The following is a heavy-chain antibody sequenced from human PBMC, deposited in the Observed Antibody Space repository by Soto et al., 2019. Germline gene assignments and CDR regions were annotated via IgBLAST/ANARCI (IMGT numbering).Heavy chain of an antibody. Sequence: LRLSCAASGFTFSNNDMHWVRQAPGRGLEWVGVISSDGNNKYYADSVKGRFTHSRDNSKNMVYLHMDSMRVEDTAVYSCAQSHQTYNLDNLFDSWGPGTLVTVSS. D-gene: IGHD1-20*01. CDR1: GFTFSNND. J-gene: IGHJ4*02. V-gene: IGHV3-30*18. CDR2: ISSDGNNK. CDR3: AQSHQTYNLDNLFDS.